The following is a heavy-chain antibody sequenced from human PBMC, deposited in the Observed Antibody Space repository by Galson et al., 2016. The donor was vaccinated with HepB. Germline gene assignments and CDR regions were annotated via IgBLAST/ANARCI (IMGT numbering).Heavy chain of an antibody. D-gene: IGHD4-23*01. CDR1: GYTFTNYY. J-gene: IGHJ4*02. V-gene: IGHV1-46*01. CDR3: TREEDCTVVTHCGPDY. Sequence: SVKVSCKASGYTFTNYYIHWVRQAPGQGLEWMGLINPGGGRTIYAQKFLGRVTVTRDTSTSTVYMEVSSLRSEDTAMYYCTREEDCTVVTHCGPDYWGQGTLVAVTS. CDR2: INPGGGRT.